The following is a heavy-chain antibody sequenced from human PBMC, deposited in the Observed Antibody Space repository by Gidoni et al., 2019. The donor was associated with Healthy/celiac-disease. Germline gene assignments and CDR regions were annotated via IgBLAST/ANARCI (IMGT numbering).Heavy chain of an antibody. Sequence: QVQLVQSAAAVKKPGSSVKVSCKAAGGTFSSYAISWVRQAPGQVLEWMGGRIPIFGTANYAQKFQGRVTITADKSTSTAYMELSSLRSEDTAVYYCARDPRTGSGLGAFDIWGQGTMVTVSS. D-gene: IGHD6-19*01. CDR3: ARDPRTGSGLGAFDI. CDR2: RIPIFGTA. CDR1: GGTFSSYA. V-gene: IGHV1-69*06. J-gene: IGHJ3*02.